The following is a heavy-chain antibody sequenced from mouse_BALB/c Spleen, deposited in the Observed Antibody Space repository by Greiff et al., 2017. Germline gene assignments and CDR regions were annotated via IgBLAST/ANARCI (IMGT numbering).Heavy chain of an antibody. Sequence: VKLQESGPSLVQPSQSLSITCTVSGFSLTSYGVHWVRQSPGKGLEWLGVIWRGGSTDYNAAFMSRLSITKDNSKSQVFFKMNSLQADDTAIYYCAKNYGSSYYAMDYWGQGTSVTVSS. J-gene: IGHJ4*01. CDR2: IWRGGST. CDR3: AKNYGSSYYAMDY. V-gene: IGHV2-5-1*01. CDR1: GFSLTSYG. D-gene: IGHD1-1*01.